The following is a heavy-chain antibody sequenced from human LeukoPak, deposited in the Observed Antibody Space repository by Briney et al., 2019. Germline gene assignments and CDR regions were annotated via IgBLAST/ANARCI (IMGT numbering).Heavy chain of an antibody. D-gene: IGHD6-19*01. Sequence: PGGSLRLSCAASGFTLGSYSMNWVRQAPGKVLEWVSSISGRSSYINYADSVKDRFTISRDNAQNSLFLQLNSLRAEDTAVYYCARDPYSSGWYKDAVDIWGQETMVTVSS. CDR2: ISGRSSYI. CDR1: GFTLGSYS. CDR3: ARDPYSSGWYKDAVDI. V-gene: IGHV3-21*01. J-gene: IGHJ3*02.